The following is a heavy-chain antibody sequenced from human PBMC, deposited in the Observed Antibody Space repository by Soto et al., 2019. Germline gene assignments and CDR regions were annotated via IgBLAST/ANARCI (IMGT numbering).Heavy chain of an antibody. CDR3: ARMYSSSWYYYYGIDV. Sequence: GGSLRLSCAASGFTFSSYGMHWVRQAPGKGLEWVAVIWYDGSNKYYADSVKGRFTISRDNSKNTLYLQMNSLRAEDTAVYYCARMYSSSWYYYYGIDVWGQGTTVTAP. J-gene: IGHJ6*02. CDR2: IWYDGSNK. D-gene: IGHD6-13*01. CDR1: GFTFSSYG. V-gene: IGHV3-33*08.